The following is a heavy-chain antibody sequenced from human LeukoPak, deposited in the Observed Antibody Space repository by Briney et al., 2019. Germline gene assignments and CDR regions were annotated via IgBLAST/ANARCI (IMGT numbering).Heavy chain of an antibody. CDR2: IDWDDDE. Sequence: SGPTLVNPTQTLTLTCTFSGFSLSSSGMCVSWIRQPPGKALEWLARIDWDDDEYYRTSLKTRLTISKDTSKNQVVLIMTNMDPVDTATYYCARTKVAATPPDAFDIWGQGTMVTVSS. CDR1: GFSLSSSGMC. J-gene: IGHJ3*02. CDR3: ARTKVAATPPDAFDI. V-gene: IGHV2-70*11. D-gene: IGHD2-15*01.